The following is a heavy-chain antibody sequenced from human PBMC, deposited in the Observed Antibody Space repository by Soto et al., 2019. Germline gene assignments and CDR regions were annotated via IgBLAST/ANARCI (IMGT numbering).Heavy chain of an antibody. CDR1: GYTFISYG. V-gene: IGHV1-18*01. Sequence: QVQLVQSGAEVKKPVASVKVSCKASGYTFISYGISWVRQAPGQGLEWMGWISAFNGNRNYAQNFHGRVTMATDRSTSTAYMELRSLRSDDTAVYYCARDGITAAEHLHPWGQGTLVTVSS. CDR2: ISAFNGNR. CDR3: ARDGITAAEHLHP. D-gene: IGHD6-13*01. J-gene: IGHJ1*01.